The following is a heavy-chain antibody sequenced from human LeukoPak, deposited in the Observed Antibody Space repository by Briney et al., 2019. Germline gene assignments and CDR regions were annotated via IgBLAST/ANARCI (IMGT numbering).Heavy chain of an antibody. J-gene: IGHJ4*02. V-gene: IGHV1-69*13. D-gene: IGHD3-3*01. Sequence: ASVKVSCKASGGTFSSYAISWVRQAPGQGLEWMGGIIPIFGTANYAQKFQGRVTITADESTSTAYMELSSLRSEDTAVYYCATLGTEWLVYWGQGTLVTVSS. CDR2: IIPIFGTA. CDR3: ATLGTEWLVY. CDR1: GGTFSSYA.